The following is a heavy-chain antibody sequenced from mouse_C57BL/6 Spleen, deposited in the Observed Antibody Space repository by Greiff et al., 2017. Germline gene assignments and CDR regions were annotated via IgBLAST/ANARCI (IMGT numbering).Heavy chain of an antibody. V-gene: IGHV1-64*01. CDR3: SSNYYDCYGDAMDY. Sequence: QVQLQQPGAELVKPGASVKLSCKASGYTFTSYWMHWVKQRPGQGLEWIGMIHPNSGSTNYNEKFKSKATLTVDKYSSTAYMQLNSLTSENSAVYSCSSNYYDCYGDAMDYWGQGTSVTVSS. J-gene: IGHJ4*01. D-gene: IGHD2-4*01. CDR1: GYTFTSYW. CDR2: IHPNSGST.